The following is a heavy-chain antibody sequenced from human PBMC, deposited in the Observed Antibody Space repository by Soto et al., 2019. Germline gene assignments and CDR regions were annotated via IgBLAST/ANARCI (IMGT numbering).Heavy chain of an antibody. CDR1: GFTFTNYN. D-gene: IGHD5-18*01. V-gene: IGHV3-21*01. J-gene: IGHJ4*02. Sequence: EVQLVESGGGLVKPGGSLRLSCAASGFTFTNYNMNWVRQAPGKGLEWVSSISSSSTHIYYADSVEGRFTISRDNAKNSQYLQMNSLRAEDTAVYYCARDFQAMAFYFDYWGQGTLVTVSS. CDR2: ISSSSTHI. CDR3: ARDFQAMAFYFDY.